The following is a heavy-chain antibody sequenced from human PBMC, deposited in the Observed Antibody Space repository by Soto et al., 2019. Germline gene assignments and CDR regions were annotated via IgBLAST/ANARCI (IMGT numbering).Heavy chain of an antibody. CDR2: IIPILGIA. CDR3: ARGTAIVVPAANDAFDI. V-gene: IGHV1-69*02. Sequence: QVQLVQSGAEVKKPGSSVKVSCKASGGTFSSYTISWVRQAPGQGLEWMGRIIPILGIANYAQKFQGRVTITAXXSXSXXYMELSSLRSEDTAVYYCARGTAIVVPAANDAFDIWGQGTMVTVSS. CDR1: GGTFSSYT. J-gene: IGHJ3*02. D-gene: IGHD2-2*01.